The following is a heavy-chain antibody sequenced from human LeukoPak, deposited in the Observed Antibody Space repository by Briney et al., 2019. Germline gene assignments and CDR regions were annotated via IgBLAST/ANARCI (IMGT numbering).Heavy chain of an antibody. CDR3: AREDMVRGVIIYYYGMDV. D-gene: IGHD3-10*01. CDR2: IYHSGST. CDR1: GYSISSGYH. J-gene: IGHJ6*04. Sequence: SETLSLTCAVSGYSISSGYHWGWIRQPPGKGLEWIGSIYHSGSTYYNPSLKSRVTISVDTSKNQFSLKLSSVTAADTAVYYCAREDMVRGVIIYYYGMDVWGKGTTVTVSS. V-gene: IGHV4-38-2*02.